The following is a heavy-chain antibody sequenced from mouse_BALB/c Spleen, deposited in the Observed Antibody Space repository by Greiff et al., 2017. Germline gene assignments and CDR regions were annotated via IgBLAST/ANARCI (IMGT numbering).Heavy chain of an antibody. CDR2: ISSGGST. CDR1: GFTFSSYA. Sequence: EVQVVESGGGLVKPGGSLKLSCAASGFTFSSYAMSWVRQTPEKRLEWVASISSGGSTYYPDSVKGRFTISRYNARNILYLQMSSLRSEDTAMYYCARGYYDDYDWFAYWGQGTLVTVSA. CDR3: ARGYYDDYDWFAY. J-gene: IGHJ3*01. V-gene: IGHV5-6-5*01. D-gene: IGHD2-4*01.